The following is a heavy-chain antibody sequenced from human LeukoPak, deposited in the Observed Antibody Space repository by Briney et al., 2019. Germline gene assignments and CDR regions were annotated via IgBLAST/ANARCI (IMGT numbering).Heavy chain of an antibody. Sequence: TSETLSLTCTVSGGSISSSSYYWGWIRKPPGKGRDRIGSIYYSGSPYYNPSLKSRLPISVDTSKNQFSLKQRSVTAADTALYCCASTVADSSVYSSSDYWGEGPLVRVSS. J-gene: IGHJ4*02. D-gene: IGHD3-22*01. CDR3: ASTVADSSVYSSSDY. V-gene: IGHV4-39*01. CDR1: GGSISSSSYY. CDR2: IYYSGSP.